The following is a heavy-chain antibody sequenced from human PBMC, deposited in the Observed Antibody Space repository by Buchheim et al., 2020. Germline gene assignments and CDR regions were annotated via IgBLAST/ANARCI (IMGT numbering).Heavy chain of an antibody. CDR2: IYYMGST. J-gene: IGHJ4*02. CDR3: ARRSEYSSSSAFDD. D-gene: IGHD6-6*01. V-gene: IGHV4-31*03. CDR1: GGSISSGGYY. Sequence: QMQLHESGPGLVKPSQTLSLTCTVSGGSISSGGYYWSWIRQHPGKGLEWIGYIYYMGSTFYNPSLESRVTISVDTSKNQFSLKLNSVTAADTAVYYCARRSEYSSSSAFDDWGRGTL.